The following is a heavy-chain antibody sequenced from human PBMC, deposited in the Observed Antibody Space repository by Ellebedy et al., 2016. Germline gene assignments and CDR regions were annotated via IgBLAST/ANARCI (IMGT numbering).Heavy chain of an antibody. J-gene: IGHJ6*02. CDR1: GFTFSSYS. V-gene: IGHV3-21*01. D-gene: IGHD2-8*01. CDR2: ISSSSSYI. CDR3: ARDTIMGDYGMDV. Sequence: GESLKISCAASGFTFSSYSMNWVRQAPGKGLEWVSSISSSSSYIYYADSVKGRFTISRDNAKNSLYLQMNSLRAEDTAVYYCARDTIMGDYGMDVWGQGATVTVSS.